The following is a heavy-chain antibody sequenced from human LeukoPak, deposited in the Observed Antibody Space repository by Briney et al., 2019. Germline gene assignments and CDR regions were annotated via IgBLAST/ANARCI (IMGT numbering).Heavy chain of an antibody. D-gene: IGHD1-26*01. CDR1: GGSFSGYY. Sequence: SETLSLTCAVYGGSFSGYYWSWIRQPPGKGLEWIGEINHSGSTNYNPSLKSRVTISVDTSKNQFSLKLSSVTAADTAVYYCARGPIFVGVVGATDSWFDPWGQGTLVTVSS. CDR2: INHSGST. CDR3: ARGPIFVGVVGATDSWFDP. V-gene: IGHV4-34*01. J-gene: IGHJ5*02.